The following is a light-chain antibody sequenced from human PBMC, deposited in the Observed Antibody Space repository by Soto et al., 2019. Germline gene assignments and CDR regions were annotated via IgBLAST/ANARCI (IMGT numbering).Light chain of an antibody. V-gene: IGKV3-11*01. Sequence: EIVLTQSPATLSLSPGERAAISCRASQSVSSYLAWYQQKPGQAPRLLIYDASKRAAVIPARFSGSGSGTDFTLTISSLEPEDFAVYYCQQRSNWPSTFGGGTKVDIK. CDR3: QQRSNWPST. CDR2: DAS. CDR1: QSVSSY. J-gene: IGKJ4*01.